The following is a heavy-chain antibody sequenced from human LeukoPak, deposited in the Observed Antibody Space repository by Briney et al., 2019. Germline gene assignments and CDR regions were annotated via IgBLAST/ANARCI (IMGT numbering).Heavy chain of an antibody. D-gene: IGHD2-15*01. J-gene: IGHJ4*02. CDR3: ARGPQFCSGGSCFGYYFDY. CDR1: GFTFSRYS. Sequence: GGSLRLSCAASGFTFSRYSMNWVRQPPGKGLEWVSSISASGSHIYYADSVMGRFSISRDSARNSVYVQMSSLRDEHTAVYYCARGPQFCSGGSCFGYYFDYWGQGALVTVSS. V-gene: IGHV3-21*01. CDR2: ISASGSHI.